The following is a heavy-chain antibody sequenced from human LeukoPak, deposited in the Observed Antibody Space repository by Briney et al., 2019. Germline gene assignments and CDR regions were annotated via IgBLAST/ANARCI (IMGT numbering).Heavy chain of an antibody. CDR1: GGSFSGYY. CDR3: ASSYYDILTGYYSFDY. Sequence: SETLSLTCAVYGGSFSGYYWSWIRQPPGKGLEWMGEINHSGSTNYNPSLKSRVTISVDTSKNQFSLKLSSVTAADTAVYYCASSYYDILTGYYSFDYWGQGTLVTVSS. D-gene: IGHD3-9*01. J-gene: IGHJ4*02. V-gene: IGHV4-34*01. CDR2: INHSGST.